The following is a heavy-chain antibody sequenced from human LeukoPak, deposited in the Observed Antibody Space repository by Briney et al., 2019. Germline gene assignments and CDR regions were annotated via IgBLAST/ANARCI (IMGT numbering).Heavy chain of an antibody. CDR2: IRYDGSNK. CDR1: GFTFSSYG. V-gene: IGHV3-30*02. CDR3: AKDLCSSTSCYFGDAFDI. Sequence: PGGSLRLSCAASGFTFSSYGMHWVRQAPGKGLEWVAFIRYDGSNKYYADPVKGRFTISRDNSKNTLYLQMNSLRAEDTAVYYCAKDLCSSTSCYFGDAFDIWGQGTMVTVSS. J-gene: IGHJ3*02. D-gene: IGHD2-2*01.